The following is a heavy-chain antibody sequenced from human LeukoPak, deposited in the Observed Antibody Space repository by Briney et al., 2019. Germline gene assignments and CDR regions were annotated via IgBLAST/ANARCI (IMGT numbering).Heavy chain of an antibody. Sequence: PSETLSLTCTVSGGSISSYYWSWIRQPPGKGLEWIGYIYYSGSTNYNPSLKSRVTISVDTSKNQFSLKLSSVTAADTAAYYCARHCSGGGCHALGTDNWFDPWGQGTLVTVSS. CDR2: IYYSGST. D-gene: IGHD2-15*01. V-gene: IGHV4-59*08. J-gene: IGHJ5*02. CDR1: GGSISSYY. CDR3: ARHCSGGGCHALGTDNWFDP.